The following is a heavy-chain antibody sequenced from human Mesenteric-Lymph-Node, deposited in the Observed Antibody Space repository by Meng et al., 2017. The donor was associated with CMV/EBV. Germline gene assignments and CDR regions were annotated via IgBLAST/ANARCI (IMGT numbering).Heavy chain of an antibody. CDR3: AKGPTYSSGWYYFDY. CDR2: LWYDGSTK. V-gene: IGHV3-33*06. CDR1: GFSFSTYG. Sequence: GESLKISCTASGFSFSTYGMHWVRHAPGKGLEWVAVLWYDGSTKYYADSVKGRFTISRDSSKNTLYLQMNSLRAEDTAVYYCAKGPTYSSGWYYFDYWGQGTLVTVSS. J-gene: IGHJ4*02. D-gene: IGHD6-19*01.